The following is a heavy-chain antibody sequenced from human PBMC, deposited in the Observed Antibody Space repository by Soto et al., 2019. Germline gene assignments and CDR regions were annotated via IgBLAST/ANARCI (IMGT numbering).Heavy chain of an antibody. D-gene: IGHD3-3*01. V-gene: IGHV1-18*01. Sequence: ASVKVACKASGYTFTSYGINWVRQAPGQGLEWMGWIIAINGNTNYAQKFQGRVTITADESTSTAYMELSSLRSEDTAVYYCETEYPTIFGVVIHYGMDVWGQGTTVTSP. CDR3: ETEYPTIFGVVIHYGMDV. CDR2: IIAINGNT. J-gene: IGHJ6*02. CDR1: GYTFTSYG.